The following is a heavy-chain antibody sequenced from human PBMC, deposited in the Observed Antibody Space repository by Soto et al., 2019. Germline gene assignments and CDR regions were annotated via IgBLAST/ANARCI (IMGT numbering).Heavy chain of an antibody. CDR1: GFTFSSYA. D-gene: IGHD3-22*01. J-gene: IGHJ4*02. V-gene: IGHV3-23*01. Sequence: HPGGSLRLSCAASGFTFSSYAMSWVRQAPGKGLEWVSAISGSGGSTYYADSVKGRFTISRDNSKNTLYLQMNSLRAEDTAVYYCAKSNDYYDSSGYTNWGQGTLVTVSS. CDR3: AKSNDYYDSSGYTN. CDR2: ISGSGGST.